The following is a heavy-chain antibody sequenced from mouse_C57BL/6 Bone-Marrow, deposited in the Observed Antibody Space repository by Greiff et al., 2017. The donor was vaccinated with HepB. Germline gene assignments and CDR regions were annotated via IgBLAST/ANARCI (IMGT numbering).Heavy chain of an antibody. CDR2: IYPGSGST. Sequence: VKLQQPGAELVKPGASVKMSCKASGYTFTSYWITWVKQRPGQGLEWIGDIYPGSGSTNYNEKFKSKATLTVDTSSSTAYMQLSSLTSEDSAVYYGARGPFYYYGSSYWGQGTTLTVSS. D-gene: IGHD1-1*01. V-gene: IGHV1-55*01. CDR1: GYTFTSYW. J-gene: IGHJ2*01. CDR3: ARGPFYYYGSSY.